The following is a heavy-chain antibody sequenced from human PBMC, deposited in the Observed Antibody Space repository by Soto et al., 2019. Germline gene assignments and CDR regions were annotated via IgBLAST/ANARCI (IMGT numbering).Heavy chain of an antibody. Sequence: GGSLRLSCAASGFTFSSYGMHWVRQAPGKGLEWVAVISYDGSNKYYADSVKGRFTISRDNSKNTLYLQMNSLRAEDTAVYYCAKTFRYYYYYGMDVWGQGTTVTVSS. CDR1: GFTFSSYG. V-gene: IGHV3-30*18. J-gene: IGHJ6*02. CDR3: AKTFRYYYYYGMDV. CDR2: ISYDGSNK.